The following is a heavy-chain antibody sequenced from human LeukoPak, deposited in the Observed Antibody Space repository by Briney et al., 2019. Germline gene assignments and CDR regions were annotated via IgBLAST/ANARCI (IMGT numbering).Heavy chain of an antibody. CDR1: GGSISSYY. CDR2: IYTSGST. J-gene: IGHJ3*02. Sequence: PSETLSLTCTVSGGSISSYYWSWIRQPAGKGLEWIGRIYTSGSTNYNPSLKSRVTMSVDTSKNQFSLKLSSVTAADTAVYYCARDRYYYDSSGYTAFDIWGQGTMVTVSS. V-gene: IGHV4-4*07. D-gene: IGHD3-22*01. CDR3: ARDRYYYDSSGYTAFDI.